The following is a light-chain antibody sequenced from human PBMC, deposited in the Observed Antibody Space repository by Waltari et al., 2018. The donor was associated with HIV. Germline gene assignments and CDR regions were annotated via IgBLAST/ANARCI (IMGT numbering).Light chain of an antibody. CDR3: CSYTTRNTFV. CDR1: SSDIGSYSY. CDR2: EVD. Sequence: QSALAQPASVSGSPGQSITISCTGTSSDIGSYSYVSWFQHHPGKAPTLVILEVDIRASGISDRFSGSKSGYTASLTISGLQPEDEADYFCCSYTTRNTFVFGTGTTVTVL. V-gene: IGLV2-14*01. J-gene: IGLJ1*01.